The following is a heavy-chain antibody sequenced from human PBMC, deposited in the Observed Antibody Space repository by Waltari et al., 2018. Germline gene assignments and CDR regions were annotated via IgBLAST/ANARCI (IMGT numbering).Heavy chain of an antibody. CDR3: ASLILAAAGRGWFDP. J-gene: IGHJ5*02. D-gene: IGHD6-13*01. Sequence: QVQLQESGPGLVKPSETLSLTCTVSGGSISSYYWSWIRPPPGKGLEWIGYIYYSGSTNYNPSLKSRVTISVDTSKNQFSLKLSSVTAADTAVYYCASLILAAAGRGWFDPWGQGTLVTVSS. CDR2: IYYSGST. CDR1: GGSISSYY. V-gene: IGHV4-59*01.